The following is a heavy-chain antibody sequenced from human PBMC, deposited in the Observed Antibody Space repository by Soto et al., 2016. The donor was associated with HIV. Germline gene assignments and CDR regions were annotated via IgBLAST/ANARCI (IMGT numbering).Heavy chain of an antibody. CDR2: LNPHSGNT. CDR3: ARSGLPAVYTSAWRERNGPYDLRPYPRPYQPEPAYG. J-gene: IGHJ6*01. CDR1: GYRFINHD. Sequence: QVQLVQSGAEVKKPGASVKVSCKASGYRFINHDLNWVRQATGQGLEWMAWLNPHSGNTGYAQKFQGRVTITRNSSISTAYMELSSLRSEDTAVYYCARSGLPAVYTSAWRERNGPYDLRPYPRPYQPEPAYG. V-gene: IGHV1-8*03. D-gene: IGHD1-1*01.